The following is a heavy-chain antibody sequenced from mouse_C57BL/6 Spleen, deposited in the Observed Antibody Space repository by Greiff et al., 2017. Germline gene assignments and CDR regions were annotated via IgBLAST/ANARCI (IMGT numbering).Heavy chain of an antibody. Sequence: VQLQQSGAELVRPGASVKLSCTASGFNIKDDYMHWVKQRPEQGLEWIGWIDPENGDTEYASKFQGKAIITADTSSNTAYLQLSSLTSEDTAVYYCTTPSVVADWYFDVWGTGTTVTVSS. CDR1: GFNIKDDY. CDR3: TTPSVVADWYFDV. V-gene: IGHV14-4*01. D-gene: IGHD1-1*01. CDR2: IDPENGDT. J-gene: IGHJ1*03.